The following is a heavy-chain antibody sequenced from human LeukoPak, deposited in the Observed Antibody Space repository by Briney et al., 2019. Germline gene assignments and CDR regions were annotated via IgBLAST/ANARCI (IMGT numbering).Heavy chain of an antibody. CDR3: ARRDGYNSYYFDF. Sequence: PGGSLRLSCAASGFSFSVYYMSWIRQAPGKGLEWVSYISSSGTTIYYADSVRGRFTISRDNAKNSLYLQMNSLRAEDTAAYYCARRDGYNSYYFDFWGQGTLVTVSS. CDR1: GFSFSVYY. V-gene: IGHV3-11*04. J-gene: IGHJ4*02. D-gene: IGHD5-24*01. CDR2: ISSSGTTI.